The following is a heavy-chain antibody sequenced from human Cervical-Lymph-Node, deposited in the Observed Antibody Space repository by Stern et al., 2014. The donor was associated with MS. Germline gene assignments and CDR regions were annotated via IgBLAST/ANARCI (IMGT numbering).Heavy chain of an antibody. J-gene: IGHJ4*02. CDR2: IYPGASEA. CDR3: ARGSGRDFFDY. CDR1: GYSFTNYW. V-gene: IGHV5-51*01. D-gene: IGHD3-3*01. Sequence: EVQLVESGAEVKKPGEFLKISCKGSGYSFTNYWIGWVRQMPGKGLEWMGIIYPGASEARYSPSFQGQVTISADKSISTAYRQWSSLKASDTAMYYCARGSGRDFFDYWGQGTLVTVSS.